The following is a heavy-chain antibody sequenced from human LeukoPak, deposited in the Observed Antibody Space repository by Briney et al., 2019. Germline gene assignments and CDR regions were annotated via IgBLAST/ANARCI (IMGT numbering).Heavy chain of an antibody. CDR2: MSPNSGNT. V-gene: IGHV1-8*01. Sequence: ASVKVSCKASGYTFTSYDINWVRQATGQGLEWMGWMSPNSGNTGYAQKFQGRVTMTTDTSTSTAYMEARSLRSDDTAVYYCARDAVHGSNVYIWFDLWGQGTLVTVSS. CDR3: ARDAVHGSNVYIWFDL. J-gene: IGHJ5*02. D-gene: IGHD1-26*01. CDR1: GYTFTSYD.